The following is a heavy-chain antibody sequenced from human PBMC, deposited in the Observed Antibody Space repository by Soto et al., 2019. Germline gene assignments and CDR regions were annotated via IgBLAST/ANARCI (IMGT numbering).Heavy chain of an antibody. D-gene: IGHD5-18*01. CDR2: IWYDGSNK. CDR3: ARGRGKWIQLWPNDAFDI. CDR1: GFTFSSYG. Sequence: PGGSLRLSCAASGFTFSSYGMHWVRQAPGKGLEWVAVIWYDGSNKYYADSVKGRFTISRDNSRNTLYLQMNSLRAEDTAVYYCARGRGKWIQLWPNDAFDIWGQGTMVTVSS. J-gene: IGHJ3*02. V-gene: IGHV3-33*01.